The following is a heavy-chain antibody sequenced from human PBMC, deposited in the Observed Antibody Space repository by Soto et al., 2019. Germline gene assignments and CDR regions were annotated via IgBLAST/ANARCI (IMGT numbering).Heavy chain of an antibody. CDR2: INNNGGST. V-gene: IGHV3-64*01. CDR1: GFTFSSYA. J-gene: IGHJ4*02. D-gene: IGHD6-13*01. CDR3: ATTIAAAGGYYFNY. Sequence: EVQLVESGGGLVQPGGSLRLSCAASGFTFSSYAMHWVRQAPGKGLEYVSTINNNGGSTYYANSVKGRFTISRDNSKNTLYLQMGSLRAEDMAVYYCATTIAAAGGYYFNYWGQGTLVTFSS.